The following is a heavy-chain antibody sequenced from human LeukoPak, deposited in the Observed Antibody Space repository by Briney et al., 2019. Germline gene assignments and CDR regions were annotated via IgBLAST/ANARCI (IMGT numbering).Heavy chain of an antibody. Sequence: SETLSLTCTVSGGSISSGSYYWSWIRQPAGKGLEWIGRIYTSGSTNYNPSLKSRVTISVDTSKNQFSLKLSSVTAADTAVYYCARDDVIGDYTEYFQHWGQGTLVTVSS. D-gene: IGHD4-17*01. CDR1: GGSISSGSYY. V-gene: IGHV4-61*02. J-gene: IGHJ1*01. CDR2: IYTSGST. CDR3: ARDDVIGDYTEYFQH.